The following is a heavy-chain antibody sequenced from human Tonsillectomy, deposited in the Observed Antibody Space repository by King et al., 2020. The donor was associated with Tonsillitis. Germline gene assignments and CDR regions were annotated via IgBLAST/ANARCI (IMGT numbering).Heavy chain of an antibody. V-gene: IGHV3-30*18. J-gene: IGHJ4*02. CDR1: GFTFSSYG. D-gene: IGHD4-23*01. CDR3: ANHGDNGGFYY. Sequence: VQLVESGGGVVQPGRSLRLSCAASGFTFSSYGMHWVRQAPGKGLEWVAVISYDGSHKYYADSVKGRFTISRDNSKNTVYLQMNSLRAEDTAVYYCANHGDNGGFYYWGQGTLVTVSS. CDR2: ISYDGSHK.